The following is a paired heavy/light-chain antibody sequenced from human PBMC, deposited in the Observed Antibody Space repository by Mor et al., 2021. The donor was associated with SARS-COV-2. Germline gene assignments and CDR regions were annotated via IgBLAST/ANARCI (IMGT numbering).Heavy chain of an antibody. CDR2: IYSSGRT. Sequence: EVQLVESGGGLVQPGGSLRLSCTASGFIVSRNYMTWVRQAPGKGLEWVSVIYSSGRTYYADSVKGRFTISRDNSKNTLYLQMNSLRAEDTAVYYCAKGGSGLFNWFDPWGQGTLVTVSS. CDR3: AKGGSGLFNWFDP. D-gene: IGHD3-16*01. CDR1: GFIVSRNY. V-gene: IGHV3-66*01. J-gene: IGHJ5*02.
Light chain of an antibody. Sequence: DVVMTQSPLSLPVTPGEPASISCRSSQSLLHSNGYNYLDWYLQKPGQSPQLLIYLGSNRASGVPDRFSGSGSGTDFTLKISRVEAEDVGVYYCMQPLQTPYTFGQGTKLEIK. CDR3: MQPLQTPYT. J-gene: IGKJ2*01. CDR1: QSLLHSNGYNY. CDR2: LGS. V-gene: IGKV2-28*01.